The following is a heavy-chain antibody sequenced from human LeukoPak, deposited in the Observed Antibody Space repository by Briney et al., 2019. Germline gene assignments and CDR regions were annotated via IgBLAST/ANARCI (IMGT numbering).Heavy chain of an antibody. CDR2: MNPNSGST. D-gene: IGHD5-12*01. CDR3: ARNLARTGDFDY. J-gene: IGHJ4*02. V-gene: IGHV1-8*01. Sequence: AASVKVSCKASGYSFISYDINWVRQAPGQGLEWLGWMNPNSGSTGYAQNFQGRVSMTRDTSISTAYMELSNLGSEDTAVYYCARNLARTGDFDYWGQGTLVTVSS. CDR1: GYSFISYD.